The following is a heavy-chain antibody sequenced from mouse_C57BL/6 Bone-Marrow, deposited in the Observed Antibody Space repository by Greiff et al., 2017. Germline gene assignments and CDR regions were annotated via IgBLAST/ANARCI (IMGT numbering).Heavy chain of an antibody. Sequence: VQLKESGGGLVQPGGSLKLSYAASGFTFSDYYMYWVRQTPEKRLEWVAYISNGGGSTYYPDTVKGRFTISRDNAKNTLYLQMSRLKSEDTAMYYCARHLITHWGQGTLVTVSA. J-gene: IGHJ3*01. CDR1: GFTFSDYY. CDR2: ISNGGGST. D-gene: IGHD1-1*01. CDR3: ARHLITH. V-gene: IGHV5-12*01.